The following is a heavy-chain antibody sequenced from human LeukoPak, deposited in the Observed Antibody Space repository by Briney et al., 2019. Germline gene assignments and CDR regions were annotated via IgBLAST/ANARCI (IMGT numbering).Heavy chain of an antibody. CDR1: GGSISSGGYY. J-gene: IGHJ4*02. CDR3: ARGSVVVPAAYFDY. Sequence: SETLSLTCTVSGGSISSGGYYWSWIRQPAGKGLEWIGRIYTSGSTNYNPSLKSRVTMSVDTSKNQFSLKLSSVTAADTAVYYCARGSVVVPAAYFDYWGQGTLVTVSS. CDR2: IYTSGST. D-gene: IGHD2-2*01. V-gene: IGHV4-61*02.